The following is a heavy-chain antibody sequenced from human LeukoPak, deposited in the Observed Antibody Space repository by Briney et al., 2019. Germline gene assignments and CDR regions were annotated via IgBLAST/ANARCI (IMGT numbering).Heavy chain of an antibody. CDR3: ASLVGGYYPPVEAFDV. Sequence: GSLRLSCAASGFSFRSCWMHWVSQAPGRELVWVSRINGDGSTTNYADSVRGRFTISRDNAKNTLYLQMNSLRADDSAVYFCASLVGGYYPPVEAFDVWGQGTMVTVSS. CDR2: INGDGSTT. J-gene: IGHJ3*01. CDR1: GFSFRSCW. V-gene: IGHV3-74*01. D-gene: IGHD3-3*01.